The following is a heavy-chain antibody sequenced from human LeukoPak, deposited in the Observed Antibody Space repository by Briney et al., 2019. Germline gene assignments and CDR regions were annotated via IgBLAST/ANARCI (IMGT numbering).Heavy chain of an antibody. CDR3: ARDSPYDSSGFGMDV. J-gene: IGHJ6*02. D-gene: IGHD3-22*01. CDR2: IYYSGST. Sequence: PSQTLSLTCTVSGGSISSGDYYWSWIRQPPGKGLGWIGYIYYSGSTYYNPSLKSRVTISVDTSKNQFSLKLSSVTAADTAVYYCARDSPYDSSGFGMDVWGQGTTVTVSS. V-gene: IGHV4-30-4*01. CDR1: GGSISSGDYY.